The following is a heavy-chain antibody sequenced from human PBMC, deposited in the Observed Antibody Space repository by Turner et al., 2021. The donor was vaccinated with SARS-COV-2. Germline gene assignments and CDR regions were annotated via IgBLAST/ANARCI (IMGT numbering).Heavy chain of an antibody. V-gene: IGHV3-13*01. J-gene: IGHJ5*02. Sequence: EVQLLESGGGLVQPGGSLRLPCAASGCTFSNYDRHWFRQATGKGVEWVSAVGTAGDTYYPGAVKGRFTITKKNDKNSLYHKMNRLGAGDTAVYCCARAKFRGLIAWFDPWGQGTLVTVSS. CDR1: GCTFSNYD. CDR2: VGTAGDT. D-gene: IGHD3-10*01. CDR3: ARAKFRGLIAWFDP.